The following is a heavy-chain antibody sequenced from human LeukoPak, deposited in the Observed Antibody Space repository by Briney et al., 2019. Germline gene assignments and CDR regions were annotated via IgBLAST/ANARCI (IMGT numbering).Heavy chain of an antibody. CDR3: ARDQKDYGDYEWDY. Sequence: ASVKVSCKASGYTFTSYGISWVRQTPGQGLEWMGWISAYNGNTNYAQKLQGRVTMTTDTSTSTAYMDLRSLRSDDTAVYYCARDQKDYGDYEWDYWGQGTLVTVSS. V-gene: IGHV1-18*01. J-gene: IGHJ4*02. CDR1: GYTFTSYG. D-gene: IGHD4-17*01. CDR2: ISAYNGNT.